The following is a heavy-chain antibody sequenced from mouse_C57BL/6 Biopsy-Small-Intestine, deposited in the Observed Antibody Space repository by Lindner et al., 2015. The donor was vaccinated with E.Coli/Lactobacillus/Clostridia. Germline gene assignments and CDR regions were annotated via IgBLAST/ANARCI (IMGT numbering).Heavy chain of an antibody. Sequence: VQLQESGAELMKPGASVKLSCKATGYRISGSWIEWVKERPGHGLEWIVEILPGSGSTSYNEKFKDKATFTADASSNTAYMQLSSLTTEDSAIYYCARFPYYSDPYAMDYWGQGTSVTVSS. CDR2: ILPGSGST. CDR1: GYRISGSW. V-gene: IGHV1-9*01. D-gene: IGHD2-12*01. CDR3: ARFPYYSDPYAMDY. J-gene: IGHJ4*01.